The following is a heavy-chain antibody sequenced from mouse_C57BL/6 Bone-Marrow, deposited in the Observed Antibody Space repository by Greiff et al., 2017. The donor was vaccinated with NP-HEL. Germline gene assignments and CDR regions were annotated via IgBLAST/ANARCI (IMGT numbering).Heavy chain of an antibody. CDR3: ARPYYGSSYGWYFDV. Sequence: VQLQQSGPELVKPGASVKIPCKASGYTFTDYNMDSVKQSHGKSLEWIGDINPNNGGTIYNQKFKGKATLTVDKSSSTAYMELRSLTSEDTAVYYCARPYYGSSYGWYFDVWGTGTTVTVSS. V-gene: IGHV1-18*01. CDR1: GYTFTDYN. CDR2: INPNNGGT. D-gene: IGHD1-1*01. J-gene: IGHJ1*03.